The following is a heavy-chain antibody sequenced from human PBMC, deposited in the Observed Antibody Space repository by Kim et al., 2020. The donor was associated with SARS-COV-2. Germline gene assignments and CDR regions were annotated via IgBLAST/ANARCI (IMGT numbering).Heavy chain of an antibody. CDR2: TCYDERSK. CDR3: AKETGAFDV. Sequence: GGSLRLSCAASGLNFSSHVMHWVRQAPGKGLEWVALTCYDERSKYYAASVKGRFTISRDNSKNVLYLQMNSVRREDTAVYYCAKETGAFDVWGQGTMVT. V-gene: IGHV3-30*02. CDR1: GLNFSSHV. J-gene: IGHJ3*01.